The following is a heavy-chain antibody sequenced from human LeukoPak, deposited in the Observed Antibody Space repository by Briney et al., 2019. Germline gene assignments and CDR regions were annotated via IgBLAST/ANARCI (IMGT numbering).Heavy chain of an antibody. CDR1: GGSISSGTYY. Sequence: SETLSLTCTVSGGSISSGTYYWSWIRQPAGKGLEWIGSIYTSGSTNYNPSLKSRVTISVDTSKNQFSLKLSSVTAADTAVYYCARDFRGRYCSGGSCYSEADYWGQGTLVTVSS. CDR2: IYTSGST. V-gene: IGHV4-61*02. CDR3: ARDFRGRYCSGGSCYSEADY. J-gene: IGHJ4*02. D-gene: IGHD2-15*01.